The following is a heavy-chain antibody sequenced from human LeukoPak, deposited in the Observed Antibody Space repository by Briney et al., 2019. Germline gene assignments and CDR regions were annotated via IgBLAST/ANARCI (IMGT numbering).Heavy chain of an antibody. CDR1: GGTFSSYA. Sequence: ASVKVSCEASGGTFSSYAISWVRQAPGQGLEWMGRIIPIFGTANYAQKFQGRGTITTDESTSTAYMELSSLRSEDTAVYYCARDSYIFKATSLDYWGQGTLVTVSS. CDR2: IIPIFGTA. J-gene: IGHJ4*02. V-gene: IGHV1-69*05. CDR3: ARDSYIFKATSLDY. D-gene: IGHD1-26*01.